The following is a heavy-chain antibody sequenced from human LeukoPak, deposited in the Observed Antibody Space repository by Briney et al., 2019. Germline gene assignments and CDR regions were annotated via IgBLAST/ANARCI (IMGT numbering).Heavy chain of an antibody. CDR1: GFTFGDYA. V-gene: IGHV3-21*01. J-gene: IGHJ6*03. Sequence: AGGSLRLSCTASGFTFGDYAMSWFRQAPGKGLEWVSSISSSSSYIYYADSVKGRFTISRDNAKNSLYLQMNSLRAEDTAVYYCARDFSGWYYMDVWGKGTTVTISS. D-gene: IGHD6-19*01. CDR3: ARDFSGWYYMDV. CDR2: ISSSSSYI.